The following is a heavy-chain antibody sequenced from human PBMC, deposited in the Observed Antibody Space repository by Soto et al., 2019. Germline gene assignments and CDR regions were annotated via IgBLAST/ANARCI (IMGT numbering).Heavy chain of an antibody. Sequence: AETLSLTCAVSGDSISTFDWGWMRQSPGKALEWIGYFYYTGSTNYNPSLKRRVTISVDRSKNQFSLKLTSANAADTAVYYCARGRTVSNYADDSSDYFYFFDYWGEGTQVTVSS. CDR3: ARGRTVSNYADDSSDYFYFFDY. CDR1: GDSISTFD. CDR2: FYYTGST. J-gene: IGHJ4*02. V-gene: IGHV4-59*01. D-gene: IGHD3-22*01.